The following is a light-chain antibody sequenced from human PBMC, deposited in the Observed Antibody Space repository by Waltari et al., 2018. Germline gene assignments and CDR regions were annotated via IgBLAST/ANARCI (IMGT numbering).Light chain of an antibody. Sequence: DIQMTQSPSTLSASVGDRVTITCRASQSINNWLAWYRQRPGRAPKLLIYDASTVETGVPSRFSGSGSGTEFTLTISGLHPDDFATYYCQQYNSYLWTFGQGTKVEIK. CDR2: DAS. V-gene: IGKV1-5*01. CDR1: QSINNW. CDR3: QQYNSYLWT. J-gene: IGKJ1*01.